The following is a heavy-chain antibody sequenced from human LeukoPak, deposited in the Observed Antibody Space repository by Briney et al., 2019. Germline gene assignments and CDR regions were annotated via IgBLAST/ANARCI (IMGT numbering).Heavy chain of an antibody. CDR2: MQYDGSDK. J-gene: IGHJ4*02. CDR1: GFSFSNYG. V-gene: IGHV3-30*02. Sequence: GGSLRLSCLASGFSFSNYGTHWVRQAPGKGLEWVTFMQYDGSDKFYADSVKGRFTISRDNSKNTVYLQMNSLRTEDTAVYFCARELDWGSNRPLDYWGQGTLVTVSS. D-gene: IGHD7-27*01. CDR3: ARELDWGSNRPLDY.